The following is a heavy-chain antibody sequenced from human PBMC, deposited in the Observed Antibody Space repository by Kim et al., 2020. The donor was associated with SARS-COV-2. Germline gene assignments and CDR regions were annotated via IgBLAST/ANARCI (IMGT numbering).Heavy chain of an antibody. Sequence: GGSLRLSCAASGFTFSSYAMSWVRQAPGKGLEWVSAISGSGGSTYYADSVKGRFTISRDNSKNTLYLQMNSLRAEDTAVYYCAKGGYCSGGSCYPYSGYYYGMDVWGQGTTGTVSS. CDR1: GFTFSSYA. J-gene: IGHJ6*02. CDR3: AKGGYCSGGSCYPYSGYYYGMDV. V-gene: IGHV3-23*01. D-gene: IGHD2-15*01. CDR2: ISGSGGST.